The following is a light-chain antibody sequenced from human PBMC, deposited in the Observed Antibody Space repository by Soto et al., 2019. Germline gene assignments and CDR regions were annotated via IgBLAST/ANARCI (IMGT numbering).Light chain of an antibody. CDR2: DAS. J-gene: IGKJ1*01. CDR1: QTISSW. V-gene: IGKV1-5*01. Sequence: DIQMTQSPSTLSGSVGDRVTITWRASQTISSWLAWYQQKPGKAPKLLIYDASSLESGVPSRFSGSGSGTEFTLTISSLQPDDFATYYCQQYNSYSPTFGQGTKVDI. CDR3: QQYNSYSPT.